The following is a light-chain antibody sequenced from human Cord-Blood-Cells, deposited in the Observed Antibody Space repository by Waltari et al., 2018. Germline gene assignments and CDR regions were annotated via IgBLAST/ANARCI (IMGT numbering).Light chain of an antibody. J-gene: IGKJ2*01. Sequence: DIQMTQSPSSLSASVGDRVTITCRASQSISSYLNWYQQKPGKAPKLLIYAASSLQSGVPSRFSCSGSWTDFTITISSLQPEDFATYYCQQSYSTPYTFGQGTKLEIK. CDR1: QSISSY. CDR2: AAS. V-gene: IGKV1-39*01. CDR3: QQSYSTPYT.